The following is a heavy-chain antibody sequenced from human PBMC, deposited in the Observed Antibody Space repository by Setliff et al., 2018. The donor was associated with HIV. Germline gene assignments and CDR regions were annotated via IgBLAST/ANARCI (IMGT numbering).Heavy chain of an antibody. CDR2: IIPIFGTP. D-gene: IGHD5-12*01. CDR1: GDTVSSYA. V-gene: IGHV1-69*06. CDR3: AIDVIGGWLRPMPDF. Sequence: GASVKVSCKASGDTVSSYAISWVRQAPGQGLEWMGGIIPIFGTPIYAQRFQGRVTITADKSTSTAYMELSGLRSEDTAVYYCAIDVIGGWLRPMPDFWGPGTLVTVSS. J-gene: IGHJ4*02.